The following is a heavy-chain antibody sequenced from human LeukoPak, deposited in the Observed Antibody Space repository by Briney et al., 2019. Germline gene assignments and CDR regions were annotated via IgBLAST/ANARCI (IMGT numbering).Heavy chain of an antibody. V-gene: IGHV4-34*01. CDR3: ARGPAPGYCSSTSCYRGYFDY. J-gene: IGHJ4*02. CDR1: GFTFSSYS. D-gene: IGHD2-2*02. Sequence: GSLRLSCAASGFTFSSYSMNWVRQAPGKGLEWIGEINHSGSTNYNPSLKSRVTISVDTSKNQFSLKLSSVTAADTAVYYCARGPAPGYCSSTSCYRGYFDYWGQGTLVTVSS. CDR2: INHSGST.